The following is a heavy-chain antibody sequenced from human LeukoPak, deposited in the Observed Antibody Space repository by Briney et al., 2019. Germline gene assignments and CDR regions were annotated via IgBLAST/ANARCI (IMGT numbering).Heavy chain of an antibody. CDR2: IIPIFGTA. J-gene: IGHJ4*02. D-gene: IGHD6-19*01. CDR1: GGTFSSYA. V-gene: IGHV1-69*13. Sequence: ASVKVSCKASGGTFSSYAISWVRQAPGQGLEWLGGIIPIFGTANYAQKFQGRVTITADESTSTAYKELSSLRSEDTAVYYCARGIAVAGPTGVFDYWGQGTLVTVSS. CDR3: ARGIAVAGPTGVFDY.